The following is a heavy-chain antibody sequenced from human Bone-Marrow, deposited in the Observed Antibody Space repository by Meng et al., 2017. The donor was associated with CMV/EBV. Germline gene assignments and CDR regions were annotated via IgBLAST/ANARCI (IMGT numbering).Heavy chain of an antibody. Sequence: GESLKISCAASGFTFSSYSMNWVRQAPGKGLEWVSSISSSSSYIYYADSVKGRFTISRDNAKNSLYLQMNSLRAEDTAVYYCATITPTAMVTGYYYGMDVWGQGTTVTGSS. CDR2: ISSSSSYI. CDR1: GFTFSSYS. D-gene: IGHD5-18*01. V-gene: IGHV3-21*01. J-gene: IGHJ6*01. CDR3: ATITPTAMVTGYYYGMDV.